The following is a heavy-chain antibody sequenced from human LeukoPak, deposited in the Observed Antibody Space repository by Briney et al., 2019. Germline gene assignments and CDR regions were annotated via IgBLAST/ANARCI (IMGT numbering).Heavy chain of an antibody. D-gene: IGHD3-10*01. CDR3: ARAAGPDYYGSGGPPRAAFDI. V-gene: IGHV4-59*01. Sequence: SETLSLTCTVSGGSISSYYWSWIRQPPGKGLEWIGYIYYSGSTNYNPSLKSRVTISVDTSKNQFSLKLSSVTAADTAVYYCARAAGPDYYGSGGPPRAAFDIWGQGTMVTVSS. CDR2: IYYSGST. CDR1: GGSISSYY. J-gene: IGHJ3*02.